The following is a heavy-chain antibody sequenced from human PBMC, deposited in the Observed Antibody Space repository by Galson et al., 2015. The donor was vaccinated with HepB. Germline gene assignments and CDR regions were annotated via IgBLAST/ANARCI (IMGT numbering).Heavy chain of an antibody. D-gene: IGHD6-13*01. V-gene: IGHV3-21*01. Sequence: SLRLSCAASGFTFSSYSMNWVRQAPGKGLEWVSSISSSSSYIYYADSVKGRFTISRDNAKNSLYLQMNSLRAEDTAVYYCARDHYLAAAGTPLGENYYYYGMDVWGQGTTVTVSS. CDR1: GFTFSSYS. J-gene: IGHJ6*02. CDR3: ARDHYLAAAGTPLGENYYYYGMDV. CDR2: ISSSSSYI.